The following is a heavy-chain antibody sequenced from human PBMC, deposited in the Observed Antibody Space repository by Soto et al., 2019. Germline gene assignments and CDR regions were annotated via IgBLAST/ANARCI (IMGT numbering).Heavy chain of an antibody. J-gene: IGHJ3*02. Sequence: EVQLVESGGGLVKPGGSLRLSCAASGFTFSNAWMSWVRQAPGKGLEWVGRIKSKTDGGTTDYAAPVKGRFTISRDDSKNTRYLQMNSLKTEDTAVYYCTTGPHDYGDGDAFDIWCQGTMVTVSS. D-gene: IGHD4-17*01. CDR3: TTGPHDYGDGDAFDI. V-gene: IGHV3-15*01. CDR1: GFTFSNAW. CDR2: IKSKTDGGTT.